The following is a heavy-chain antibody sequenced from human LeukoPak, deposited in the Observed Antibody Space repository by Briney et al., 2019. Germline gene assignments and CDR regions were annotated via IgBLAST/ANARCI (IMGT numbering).Heavy chain of an antibody. Sequence: SETLSLTCAVYGGSFSGYYWSWIRRPPGKGLEWIGEINHSGSTNYNPSLKSRVTISVDTSKNQFSLKLSSVTAADTAVYYCARNHCSSTSCYPFDPWGQGTLVTVSS. CDR1: GGSFSGYY. J-gene: IGHJ5*02. D-gene: IGHD2-2*01. CDR2: INHSGST. CDR3: ARNHCSSTSCYPFDP. V-gene: IGHV4-34*01.